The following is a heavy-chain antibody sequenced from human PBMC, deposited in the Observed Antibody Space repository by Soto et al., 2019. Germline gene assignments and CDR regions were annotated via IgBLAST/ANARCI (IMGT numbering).Heavy chain of an antibody. CDR3: AREKSYYGYGMDV. D-gene: IGHD3-10*01. Sequence: PGGSLRLSCAASGFTVGSNYLSWVRQAPGKGLEWVSVIYSGGSTYYADSVKGRFTISRDNSKNTLYLQMNSLRAEDTAVYYCAREKSYYGYGMDVWGQGTTVTSP. J-gene: IGHJ6*02. CDR2: IYSGGST. V-gene: IGHV3-53*01. CDR1: GFTVGSNY.